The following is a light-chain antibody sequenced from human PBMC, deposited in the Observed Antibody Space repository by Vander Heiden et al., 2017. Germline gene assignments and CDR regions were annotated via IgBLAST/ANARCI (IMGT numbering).Light chain of an antibody. V-gene: IGKV3-11*01. Sequence: EIVLTQSPATLSLSPGQRATLSCRASQTVRSYLVWYQQKPGQAPRLLIDYASKRARGIPARFSGSGSGTDFTLTISSLEPEDFAVYYCLQRSIWPLTFGGGTKVEIK. CDR2: YAS. CDR3: LQRSIWPLT. CDR1: QTVRSY. J-gene: IGKJ4*01.